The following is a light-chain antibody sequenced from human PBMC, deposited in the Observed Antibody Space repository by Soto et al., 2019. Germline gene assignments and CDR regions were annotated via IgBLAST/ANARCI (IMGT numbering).Light chain of an antibody. CDR1: SGHSSYA. CDR2: LNSDGSH. Sequence: QSVLTQSPSASASLGASVKLTCTLSSGHSSYAIAWHQQQPEKGPRYLMKLNSDGSHRKGDGIPDRFSGSSSGAERSLTISSLQSEDEADYYCQTWVTGIQIFGGGTKLTVL. V-gene: IGLV4-69*01. CDR3: QTWVTGIQI. J-gene: IGLJ2*01.